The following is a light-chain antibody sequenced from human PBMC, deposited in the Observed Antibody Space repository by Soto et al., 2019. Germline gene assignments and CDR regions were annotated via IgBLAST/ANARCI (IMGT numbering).Light chain of an antibody. Sequence: DIQMTQSPSSLSASVGDRVTITCQASQDTKNYLNWYQQKPGKAPKLLMYLASTLETGVPSRFSGGGSGTHFTFTISNLQPEDIATYYCQQFDDLPRTFGGGTKVDIK. J-gene: IGKJ4*01. CDR1: QDTKNY. CDR3: QQFDDLPRT. V-gene: IGKV1-33*01. CDR2: LAS.